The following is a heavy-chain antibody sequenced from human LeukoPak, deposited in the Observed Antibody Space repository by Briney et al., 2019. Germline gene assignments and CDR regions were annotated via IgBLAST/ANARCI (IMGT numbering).Heavy chain of an antibody. J-gene: IGHJ4*02. CDR2: IISIGGST. Sequence: GGSLSLSCSVSGFTFSVYAIHWVRQAPGKGREYVATIISIGGSTYYAESVKGRFNIARANSKNTVSLQMISLRAEDTALYYCVKDGLAFCGGDCYSYFDYWGQGTLVTVSS. V-gene: IGHV3-64D*06. D-gene: IGHD2-21*02. CDR3: VKDGLAFCGGDCYSYFDY. CDR1: GFTFSVYA.